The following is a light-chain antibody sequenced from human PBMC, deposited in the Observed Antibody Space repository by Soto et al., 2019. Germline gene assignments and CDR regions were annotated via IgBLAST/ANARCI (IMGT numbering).Light chain of an antibody. V-gene: IGKV3-20*01. J-gene: IGKJ1*01. CDR2: GAS. Sequence: EIVLTQSPGTLSLSPGERATLSCRASQSVSSNYLAWYQQKPGQAPRLLIYGASSRAPGVPDRFSGSESGTDFTLTISRLEPEDFAVYFCQQYGSSPWTFGQGTKVEIK. CDR3: QQYGSSPWT. CDR1: QSVSSNY.